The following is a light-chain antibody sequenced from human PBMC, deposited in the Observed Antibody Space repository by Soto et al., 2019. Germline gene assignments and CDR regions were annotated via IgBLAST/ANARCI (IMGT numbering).Light chain of an antibody. J-gene: IGKJ1*01. CDR3: QQRSNWGGT. CDR1: QVVLYSSNNKNY. CDR2: WAS. Sequence: DIVMPQAPDALSVLLRDRAYITCESSQVVLYSSNNKNYLAWYQQKPGQPPKLLIYWASTRESGVPDRFSGSGSGTDFTLTISSLEPEDFAVYYCQQRSNWGGTFGQGTKVDIK. V-gene: IGKV4-1*01.